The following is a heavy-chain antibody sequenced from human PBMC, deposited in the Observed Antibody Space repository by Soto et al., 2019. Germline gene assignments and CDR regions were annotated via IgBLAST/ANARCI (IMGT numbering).Heavy chain of an antibody. CDR1: GGSISSGDYY. Sequence: PSETLSLTCTVSGGSISSGDYYWSWIRQPPGKGLEWIGYIYYSGSTYYNPSLKSRVTISVDTSKNQFSLKLSSVTAADTAVYYCAREPLRYFDRIYWGQGTLVTVSS. V-gene: IGHV4-30-4*01. CDR2: IYYSGST. D-gene: IGHD3-9*01. J-gene: IGHJ4*02. CDR3: AREPLRYFDRIY.